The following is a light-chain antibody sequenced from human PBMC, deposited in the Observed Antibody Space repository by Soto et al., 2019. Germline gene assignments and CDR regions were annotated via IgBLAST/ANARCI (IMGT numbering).Light chain of an antibody. Sequence: QSVLTKPPSVYATPGQKVTISCPGGSSNIGGTSVSWYQQLPGTAPKLLSYDDNKRPSGIPDRFSGSKSGTSATLGITGFQTGDEADYYCGSWDISLSAYVFGTGTNVTVL. J-gene: IGLJ1*01. CDR3: GSWDISLSAYV. CDR2: DDN. CDR1: SSNIGGTS. V-gene: IGLV1-51*01.